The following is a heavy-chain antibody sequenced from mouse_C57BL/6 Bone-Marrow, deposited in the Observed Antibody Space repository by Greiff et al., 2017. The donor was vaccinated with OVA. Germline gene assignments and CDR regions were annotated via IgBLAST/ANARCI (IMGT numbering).Heavy chain of an antibody. CDR1: GFALNNSNMG. D-gene: IGHD2-2*01. Sequence: QVTLKGSGPGILQSSQTLSLTCSFSGFALNNSNMGVSWIRQPSGKGLEWLAQIHWYEEKRYNPSLKSRLTISTHTSRNQVFLKITSVDTADTATYYCARMWGYVTWGYFATNYWGQVTTVTVSS. J-gene: IGHJ4*01. CDR2: IHWYEEK. CDR3: ARMWGYVTWGYFATNY. V-gene: IGHV8-12*01.